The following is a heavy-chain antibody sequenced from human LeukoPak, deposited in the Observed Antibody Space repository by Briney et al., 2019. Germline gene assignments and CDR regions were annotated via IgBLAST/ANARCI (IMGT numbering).Heavy chain of an antibody. CDR2: IYYSGST. Sequence: SETLSLTCTVSGGSISSGGYYGSWIRQHPGKGLEWIGYIYYSGSTYYNPSLKSRVTISVDTSKNQFSLKLSSVTAADTAVYYCARYEVVPAAMGWFDPWGQGTLVTVSS. CDR3: ARYEVVPAAMGWFDP. CDR1: GGSISSGGYY. D-gene: IGHD2-2*01. J-gene: IGHJ5*02. V-gene: IGHV4-31*03.